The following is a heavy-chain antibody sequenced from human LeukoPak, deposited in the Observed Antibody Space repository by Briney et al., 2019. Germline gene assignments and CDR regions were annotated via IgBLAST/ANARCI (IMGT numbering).Heavy chain of an antibody. CDR2: IKQDGSEK. CDR3: ARYSYLDSGAFDI. D-gene: IGHD5-18*01. Sequence: GGSLRLSCAASGFTFSSYWMSWVRQAPGKGLEWVANIKQDGSEKCYVDSVKGRFTISRDNAKNSLYLQMNSLRAEDTAVYYCARYSYLDSGAFDIWGQGTMVTVSS. J-gene: IGHJ3*02. V-gene: IGHV3-7*03. CDR1: GFTFSSYW.